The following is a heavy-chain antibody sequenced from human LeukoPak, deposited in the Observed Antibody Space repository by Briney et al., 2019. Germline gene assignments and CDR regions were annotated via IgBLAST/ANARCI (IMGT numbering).Heavy chain of an antibody. D-gene: IGHD4-23*01. J-gene: IGHJ6*02. CDR1: GCTFSSYA. V-gene: IGHV1-69*13. Sequence: ASVKVSCKASGCTFSSYAISWVRQAPGQGLEWMGGIIPIFGTANYAQKFQGRVTITADESTSTAYMELSSLRSEDTAVYYCARDGSLRGGYGMDVWGQGTTVTVSS. CDR3: ARDGSLRGGYGMDV. CDR2: IIPIFGTA.